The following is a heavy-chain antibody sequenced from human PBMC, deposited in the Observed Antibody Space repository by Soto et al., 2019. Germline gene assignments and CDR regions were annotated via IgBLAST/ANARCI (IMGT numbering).Heavy chain of an antibody. D-gene: IGHD2-15*01. Sequence: SETLSLTCSVSGASIRSYYWHWIRQPPGKGLEWIGYVYTSDYTRYSSSLKSRVTISVDTSKSQFYLRLNSVTAADTAVYYCASGGVTNWFDPWGQGTLVTVSS. V-gene: IGHV4-59*01. J-gene: IGHJ5*02. CDR1: GASIRSYY. CDR3: ASGGVTNWFDP. CDR2: VYTSDYT.